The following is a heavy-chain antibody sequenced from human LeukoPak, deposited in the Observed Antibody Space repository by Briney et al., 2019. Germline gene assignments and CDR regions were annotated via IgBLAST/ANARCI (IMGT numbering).Heavy chain of an antibody. CDR1: GGSVSSGSYY. J-gene: IGHJ4*02. V-gene: IGHV3-23*01. CDR2: MSGSGGST. D-gene: IGHD2-15*01. CDR3: ARIPEETYCSGGSCYLGYFDY. Sequence: ETLSVTCTVSGGSVSSGSYYWSWIRQPPGKGLEWISAMSGSGGSTSYADSVKGRFTISRDNSKNTLFLQMNSLRAEDTAVYYCARIPEETYCSGGSCYLGYFDYWGQGTLVTASS.